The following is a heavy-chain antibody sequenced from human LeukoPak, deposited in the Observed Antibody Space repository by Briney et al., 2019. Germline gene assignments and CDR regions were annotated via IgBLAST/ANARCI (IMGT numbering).Heavy chain of an antibody. CDR1: GYTFTGYY. D-gene: IGHD5-12*01. V-gene: IGHV1-2*04. CDR3: AKEDSGYDYWALGPNAFDI. J-gene: IGHJ3*02. Sequence: ASVKVSCKASGYTFTGYYMHWVRQAPGQGLEWMGWINPNSGGTNYAQKFQGWVTMTRDTSISTAYMELSRLRSDDTAVYYCAKEDSGYDYWALGPNAFDIWGQGTMVTVSS. CDR2: INPNSGGT.